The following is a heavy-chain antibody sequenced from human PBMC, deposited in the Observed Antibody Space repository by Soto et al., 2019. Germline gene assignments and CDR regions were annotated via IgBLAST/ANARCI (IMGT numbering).Heavy chain of an antibody. CDR1: GFIFRDYA. CDR3: AKVIGGSESYWGGSHYYYALDV. J-gene: IGHJ6*02. D-gene: IGHD3-10*01. V-gene: IGHV3-23*01. CDR2: ISGSDGTT. Sequence: GGSLRLSCAASGFIFRDYAMYWVRQAPGKGLEWVSVISGSDGTTFYADFVRGRVTSSRDNSRNMVYLQMISLRAEDTAVYYCAKVIGGSESYWGGSHYYYALDVWGQGTTVTVSS.